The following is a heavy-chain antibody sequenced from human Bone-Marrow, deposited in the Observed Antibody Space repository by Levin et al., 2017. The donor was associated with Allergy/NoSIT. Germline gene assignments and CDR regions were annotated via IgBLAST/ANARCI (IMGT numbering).Heavy chain of an antibody. CDR2: IYYSGST. J-gene: IGHJ3*02. CDR1: GGSISSYY. V-gene: IGHV4-59*01. Sequence: SQTLSLTCTVSGGSISSYYWSWIRQPPGKGLEWIGDIYYSGSTNHNPSLKSRVNISVDTSKNQLSLKLSSVTAADTAVYYCAREGEIVVVPAAMRPFDIWGQGTMVTVSS. D-gene: IGHD2-2*01. CDR3: AREGEIVVVPAAMRPFDI.